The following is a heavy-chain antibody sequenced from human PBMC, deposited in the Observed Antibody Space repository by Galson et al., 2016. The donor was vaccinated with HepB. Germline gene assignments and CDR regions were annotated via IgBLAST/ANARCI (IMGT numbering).Heavy chain of an antibody. J-gene: IGHJ6*02. D-gene: IGHD3-3*01. Sequence: SVKVSCKASGHTFTTDDINWVRQATGQGLEWMGWVNPYSGNTGYAHKFQDRVILTGKTSMRTAYLELRSLRSEDTALYYCARGILRFLEKPIYYYGIDVWGQGTTVTVSS. CDR1: GHTFTTDD. V-gene: IGHV1-8*01. CDR2: VNPYSGNT. CDR3: ARGILRFLEKPIYYYGIDV.